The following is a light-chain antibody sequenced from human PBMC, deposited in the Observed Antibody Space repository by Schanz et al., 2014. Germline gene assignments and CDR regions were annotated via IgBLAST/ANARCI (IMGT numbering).Light chain of an antibody. J-gene: IGLJ2*01. Sequence: QSVLTQPASVSGSPGQSITISCTGTSSDVGGYNYVSWYQHHPGKAPKLIIYDVSNRPSGVSNRFSGSKSGNTASLTISGLQAEDEADYHCGSYTSSSTLNMVFGGGTKLTVL. V-gene: IGLV2-14*03. CDR2: DVS. CDR3: GSYTSSSTLNMV. CDR1: SSDVGGYNY.